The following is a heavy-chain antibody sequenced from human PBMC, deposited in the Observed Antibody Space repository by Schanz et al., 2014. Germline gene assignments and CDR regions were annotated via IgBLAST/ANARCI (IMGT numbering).Heavy chain of an antibody. J-gene: IGHJ5*02. CDR1: GYTFTDYY. D-gene: IGHD5-12*01. CDR3: AREKGHGYSGLS. CDR2: INPNTGGT. Sequence: QVQLLQSGAEVKKPGASVKVSCKASGYTFTDYYIHWVRQAPGQGLEWMGRINPNTGGTNFAQKFQGRVTMTRDTSITTAYMDLSGLTSDDTAVYYCAREKGHGYSGLSWGQGTLLAVSS. V-gene: IGHV1-2*06.